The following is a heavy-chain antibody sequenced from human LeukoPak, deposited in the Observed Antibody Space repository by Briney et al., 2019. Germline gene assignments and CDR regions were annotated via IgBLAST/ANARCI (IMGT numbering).Heavy chain of an antibody. V-gene: IGHV3-7*01. Sequence: GGSLRLSCAASGFTFSSYWMSWVRQAPGKGLEWVANIKKDGSEKYYVDSVKRRFTISRDNAKKSLYLQMNRLGAEDTALYYCARHLSGITGYTYGRGIDYWGQGTLLTVSS. J-gene: IGHJ4*02. D-gene: IGHD5-18*01. CDR3: ARHLSGITGYTYGRGIDY. CDR2: IKKDGSEK. CDR1: GFTFSSYW.